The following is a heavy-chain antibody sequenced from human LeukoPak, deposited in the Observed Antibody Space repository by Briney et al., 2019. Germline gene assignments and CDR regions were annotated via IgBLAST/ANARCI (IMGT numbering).Heavy chain of an antibody. CDR1: GGSISSYY. D-gene: IGHD4-11*01. Sequence: ETLSLTCTVSGGSISSYYWSWIRQPPGKGLEWIGYIYYSGSTNYNPSLKSRVTISVDTSKNQFSLKLSSVTAADTAVYYCARHGYSNYVDYWGQGTLVTVSS. V-gene: IGHV4-59*08. CDR2: IYYSGST. CDR3: ARHGYSNYVDY. J-gene: IGHJ4*02.